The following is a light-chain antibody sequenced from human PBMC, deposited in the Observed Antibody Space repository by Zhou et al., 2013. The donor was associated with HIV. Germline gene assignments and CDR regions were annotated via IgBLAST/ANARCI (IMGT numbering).Light chain of an antibody. CDR3: LQDMSYPLT. J-gene: IGKJ4*01. V-gene: IGKV1-6*01. Sequence: AIQMTQSPSSLSASVGERVTITCRASQSIGNDLGWYQAKPGIAPKLLVYFTSTLQSGVPTRFSGSGSGTDFSLTISSLQPEDSATYYCLQDMSYPLTFGGGTKVEIK. CDR2: FTS. CDR1: QSIGND.